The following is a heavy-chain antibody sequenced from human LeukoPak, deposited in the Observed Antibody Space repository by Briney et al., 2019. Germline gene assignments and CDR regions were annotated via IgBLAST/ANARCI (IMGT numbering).Heavy chain of an antibody. CDR2: NNTNTGNP. CDR1: GYTCTSYA. J-gene: IGHJ6*03. D-gene: IGHD3-9*01. Sequence: ASVKVSCKASGYTCTSYAMNWVRQAPVQALEWIGWNNTNTGNPMYAQGFTGRFVFSLDNSVSTAYLQISSLKAEDTVVYYKQKTQYDILTGYYYYYMDVWGKGTTVTVSS. V-gene: IGHV7-4-1*02. CDR3: QKTQYDILTGYYYYYMDV.